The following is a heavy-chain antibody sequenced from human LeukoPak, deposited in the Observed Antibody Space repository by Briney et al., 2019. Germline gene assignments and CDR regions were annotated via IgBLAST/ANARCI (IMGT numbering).Heavy chain of an antibody. CDR1: GGTFSSYA. V-gene: IGHV1-69*05. CDR2: IIPIFGTA. J-gene: IGHJ4*02. CDR3: ASEGYCSGGSCYSGLDY. D-gene: IGHD2-15*01. Sequence: SVKVSCKAPGGTFSSYAISWVRQAPGQGLEWMGGIIPIFGTANYAQKFQGRVTITTDESTSTAYMELSSLRSEDTAVYYCASEGYCSGGSCYSGLDYWGQGTLVTVSS.